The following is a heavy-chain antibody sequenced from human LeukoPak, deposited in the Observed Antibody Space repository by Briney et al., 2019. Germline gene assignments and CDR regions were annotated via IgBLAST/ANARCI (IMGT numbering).Heavy chain of an antibody. Sequence: PGGSLRLSCAAAGFTFSSYAMSWVRQAPGKGLEWVSAISGSGGSTYYADSVKGRFTISRDNSKNTLYLQMNSLRAEDTAVYYCAKDRLAAAGPNWFDPWGRGTLVTVSS. D-gene: IGHD6-13*01. V-gene: IGHV3-23*01. CDR3: AKDRLAAAGPNWFDP. CDR1: GFTFSSYA. J-gene: IGHJ5*02. CDR2: ISGSGGST.